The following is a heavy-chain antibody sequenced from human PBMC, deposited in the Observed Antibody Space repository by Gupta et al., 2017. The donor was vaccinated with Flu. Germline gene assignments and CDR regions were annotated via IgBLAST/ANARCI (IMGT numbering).Heavy chain of an antibody. J-gene: IGHJ4*02. CDR2: IIPILGIA. V-gene: IGHV1-69*04. D-gene: IGHD6-13*01. CDR3: ARDTPSIAAAGTGY. CDR1: VGTFISYP. Sequence: QVALVQSGAEVQKPGSSVKVSCKASVGTFISYPISWVRQAPGQGLEWMGRIIPILGIANYAQKFQGRVTITADKSTSTAYMELSSLRSEGTAVYYCARDTPSIAAAGTGYWGQGTLVTVSS.